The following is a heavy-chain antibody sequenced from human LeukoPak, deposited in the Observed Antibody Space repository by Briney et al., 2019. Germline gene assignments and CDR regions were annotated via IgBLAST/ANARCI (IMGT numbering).Heavy chain of an antibody. D-gene: IGHD3-3*01. J-gene: IGHJ4*02. Sequence: PSETLSLTCTVSGGSVSSGSYYWSWIRQPPGKGLEWIGYIYYSGSTNYNPSLKSRVTISVDTSKNQFSLKLSSVTAVDTAVYYCASFPPSIFGVVIAYFDYWGQGTLVTVSS. V-gene: IGHV4-61*01. CDR3: ASFPPSIFGVVIAYFDY. CDR2: IYYSGST. CDR1: GGSVSSGSYY.